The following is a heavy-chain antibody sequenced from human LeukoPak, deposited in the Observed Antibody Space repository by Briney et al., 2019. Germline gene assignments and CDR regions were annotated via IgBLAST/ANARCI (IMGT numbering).Heavy chain of an antibody. CDR3: ARGNWEVITPDY. J-gene: IGHJ4*02. CDR2: IYYSGST. Sequence: SETLSLTCTVSGGSISTYYWSWIRQPPGKGLEWIGCIYYSGSTNYNPSLKSRVTISIDTSKNQFSLKLSSVTAADTAVYYCARGNWEVITPDYWGQGTLVTVSS. V-gene: IGHV4-59*01. D-gene: IGHD3-22*01. CDR1: GGSISTYY.